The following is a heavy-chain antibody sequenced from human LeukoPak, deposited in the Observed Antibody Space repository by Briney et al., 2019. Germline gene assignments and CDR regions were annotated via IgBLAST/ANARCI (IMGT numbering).Heavy chain of an antibody. D-gene: IGHD5-24*01. CDR2: INPRYGNT. Sequence: ASVKVSCKASGYTFSNYHIHWVRQAPGQGIEWMGIINPRYGNTTYAQNFQGRVTMTRDMSTSTVYMELSSLRSEDTAVYYCAREEARDGSTGYYFDYWGQGTLLTVSS. V-gene: IGHV1-46*01. J-gene: IGHJ4*02. CDR3: AREEARDGSTGYYFDY. CDR1: GYTFSNYH.